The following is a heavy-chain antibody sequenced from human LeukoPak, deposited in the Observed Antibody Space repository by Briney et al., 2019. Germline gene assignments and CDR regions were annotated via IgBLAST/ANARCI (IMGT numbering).Heavy chain of an antibody. CDR2: IWFDGGNK. CDR1: GFTFSRYA. J-gene: IGHJ4*02. CDR3: ARSTNYDSSGYYYEKYYFDY. V-gene: IGHV3-33*01. D-gene: IGHD3-22*01. Sequence: PGGSLRLSCVASGFTFSRYAMHWVRQAPGKGLEWVAAIWFDGGNKYYADSVKGRFTISRDNSKNTLYLQMNSLRAEDTAVYYCARSTNYDSSGYYYEKYYFDYWGQGTLVTVSS.